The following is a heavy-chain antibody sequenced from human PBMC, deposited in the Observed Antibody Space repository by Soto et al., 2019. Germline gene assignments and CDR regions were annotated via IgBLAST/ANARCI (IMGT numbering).Heavy chain of an antibody. CDR1: GFPVSSNY. V-gene: IGHV3-66*01. Sequence: GGSLRLSCAASGFPVSSNYMSWVRQAPGKGLEWVSVIYSGGSTYYADSVKGRFTISRDNSKNTLYLQMNSLRAEDTAVYYCARTAYYDFWSGWLSDYWGQGTLVTVSS. CDR3: ARTAYYDFWSGWLSDY. D-gene: IGHD3-3*01. CDR2: IYSGGST. J-gene: IGHJ4*02.